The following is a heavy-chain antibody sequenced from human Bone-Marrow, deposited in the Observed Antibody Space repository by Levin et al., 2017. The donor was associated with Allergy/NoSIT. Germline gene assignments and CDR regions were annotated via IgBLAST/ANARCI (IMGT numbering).Heavy chain of an antibody. Sequence: GESLKISCAASGFTFNNYWMHWVRQAPGKGLVWVSRINSDGSITSYADSVKGRFTISRDNAKNTLYLEMNSLSAEDTAVYYCAREDYVVVSVAIAADGMDAWRQGTTVTVSS. CDR3: AREDYVVVSVAIAADGMDA. CDR1: GFTFNNYW. J-gene: IGHJ6*02. V-gene: IGHV3-74*01. D-gene: IGHD2-2*02. CDR2: INSDGSIT.